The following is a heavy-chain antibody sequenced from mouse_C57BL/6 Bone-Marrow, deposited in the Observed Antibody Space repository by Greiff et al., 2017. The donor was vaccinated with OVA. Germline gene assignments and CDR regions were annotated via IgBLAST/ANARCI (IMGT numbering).Heavy chain of an antibody. J-gene: IGHJ2*01. CDR2: IYPRSGNT. V-gene: IGHV1-81*01. Sequence: QVQLKESGAELARPGASVKLSCKASGYTFTSYGISWVKQRTGQGLEWIGEIYPRSGNTYYNEKFKGKATLTADKSSSTAYMELRSLTSEDSAVYFCAKDSSGYNYWGQGTTLTVSS. CDR1: GYTFTSYG. D-gene: IGHD3-2*02. CDR3: AKDSSGYNY.